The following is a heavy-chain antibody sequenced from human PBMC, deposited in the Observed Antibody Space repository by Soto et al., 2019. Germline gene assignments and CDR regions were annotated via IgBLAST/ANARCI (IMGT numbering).Heavy chain of an antibody. V-gene: IGHV4-39*07. CDR3: ARDPKLLYYYGSGSYSSYYGMDV. Sequence: TLSLTCTVSGGSVSSSSYYWGWVRQPPGKGLEWIGSVYYSGSTYYNPSLKSRVTISVDTSKNQFSLKLSSVTAADTAVYYCARDPKLLYYYGSGSYSSYYGMDVWGQGTTVTVYS. D-gene: IGHD3-10*01. CDR1: GGSVSSSSYY. J-gene: IGHJ6*02. CDR2: VYYSGST.